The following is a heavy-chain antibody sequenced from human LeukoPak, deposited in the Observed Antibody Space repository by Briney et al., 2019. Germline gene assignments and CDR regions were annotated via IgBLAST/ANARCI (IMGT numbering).Heavy chain of an antibody. CDR1: GYTFTGYY. Sequence: WASVKVSCKASGYTFTGYYMHWVRQAPGQGLEWMGWINPNSGGTNYAQKFQGRVTMTRDTSISTAYMELSRLRSDDTAVYYCARATPYSSSSLEFVEELDYWGQGTLVTVSS. CDR2: INPNSGGT. J-gene: IGHJ4*02. V-gene: IGHV1-2*02. D-gene: IGHD6-6*01. CDR3: ARATPYSSSSLEFVEELDY.